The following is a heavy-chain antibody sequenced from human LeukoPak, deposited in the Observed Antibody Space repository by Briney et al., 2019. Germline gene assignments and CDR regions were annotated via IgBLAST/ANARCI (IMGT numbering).Heavy chain of an antibody. CDR2: ISSSSSYI. Sequence: GGSLRLSCAASGFTFNTYAMSWVRQAPGKGLEWVSSISSSSSYIYYADSVKGRFTISRDNAKNSLYLQMNSLRAEDTAVYYCARDRSVVAATHPMDVWGQGTTVTVSS. CDR3: ARDRSVVAATHPMDV. D-gene: IGHD2-15*01. J-gene: IGHJ6*02. V-gene: IGHV3-21*01. CDR1: GFTFNTYA.